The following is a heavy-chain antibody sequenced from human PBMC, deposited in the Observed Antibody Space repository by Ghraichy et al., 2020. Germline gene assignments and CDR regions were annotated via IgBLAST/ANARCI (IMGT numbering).Heavy chain of an antibody. CDR3: ARGIVVVPAAMVY. CDR2: IYTSGST. D-gene: IGHD2-2*01. Sequence: SETLSLTCTVSGGSISSGSYYWSWIRQPAGKGLEWIGRIYTSGSTNYNPSLKSRVTISVDTSKNQFSLKLSSVTAADTAVYYCARGIVVVPAAMVYWGQGTLVTVSS. J-gene: IGHJ4*02. V-gene: IGHV4-61*02. CDR1: GGSISSGSYY.